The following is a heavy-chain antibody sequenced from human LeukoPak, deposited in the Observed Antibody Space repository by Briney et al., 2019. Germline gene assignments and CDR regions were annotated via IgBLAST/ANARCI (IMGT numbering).Heavy chain of an antibody. V-gene: IGHV3-30*04. Sequence: GGSLRLSCAASGFTFYNYALHWVRQAPGKGLEWVALTSYDGSHKYYADSVKGRFTISRDNSKNTLYLQMNSLRAEDTAVYYCARVHSSDWNAYFYYLDVWGKGTTVTVSS. CDR2: TSYDGSHK. CDR1: GFTFYNYA. J-gene: IGHJ6*03. D-gene: IGHD6-19*01. CDR3: ARVHSSDWNAYFYYLDV.